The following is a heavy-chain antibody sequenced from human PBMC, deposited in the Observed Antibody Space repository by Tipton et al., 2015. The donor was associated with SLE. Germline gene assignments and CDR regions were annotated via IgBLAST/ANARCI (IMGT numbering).Heavy chain of an antibody. V-gene: IGHV3-64*02. CDR2: SVRYGGGA. D-gene: IGHD3-16*02. CDR1: GFMFRSST. J-gene: IGHJ4*02. Sequence: SLRLSCAASGFMFRSSTMQWVRQAPGRGLEFVSSSVRYGGGAHYADSVKGRFSVSRDNAKNSLYLQMNSLRAEDTAVYYCARDRGDYIWGSYPPGNWGQGTLVTVSS. CDR3: ARDRGDYIWGSYPPGN.